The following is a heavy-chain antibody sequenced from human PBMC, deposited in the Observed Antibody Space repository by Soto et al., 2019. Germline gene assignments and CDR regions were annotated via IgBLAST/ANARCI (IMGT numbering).Heavy chain of an antibody. J-gene: IGHJ4*02. CDR3: ARLAFGELLFDY. D-gene: IGHD3-10*01. CDR1: GYTFTSYG. V-gene: IGHV1-18*01. Sequence: ASVKVSCKASGYTFTSYGISWVRQAPGQGLEWMGWISAYNGNTNYAQKLQGRVTMTTETSTSTAYMELRSLRSDDTAVYYCARLAFGELLFDYWGQGTLVTVSS. CDR2: ISAYNGNT.